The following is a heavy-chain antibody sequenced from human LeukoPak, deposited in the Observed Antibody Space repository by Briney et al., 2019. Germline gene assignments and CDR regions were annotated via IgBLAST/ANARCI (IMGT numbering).Heavy chain of an antibody. V-gene: IGHV3-30*03. CDR3: ARDLRSGYDFVDY. J-gene: IGHJ4*02. Sequence: GGSLRLSCTASEFTFSSYSMNWVRQAPGKGLEWVAVTSYDGSNKFYADSVKGRFTISRDNSKNTLYLQMNSLRTEDTAVYYYARDLRSGYDFVDYWGQGTLVTVSS. D-gene: IGHD5-12*01. CDR2: TSYDGSNK. CDR1: EFTFSSYS.